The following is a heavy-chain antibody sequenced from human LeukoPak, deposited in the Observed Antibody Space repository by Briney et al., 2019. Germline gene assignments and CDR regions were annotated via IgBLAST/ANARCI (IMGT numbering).Heavy chain of an antibody. CDR1: GGSISGYY. CDR3: ARVCWCGELLSPYGMDV. V-gene: IGHV4-4*07. J-gene: IGHJ6*02. D-gene: IGHD3-10*01. Sequence: SETLSLTCTVSGGSISGYYWSWIRQPAGKGLEWIGHIYTSGSTNYNPSLKSRVTISVDTSKNQFSLKLSSVTAADTAVYYCARVCWCGELLSPYGMDVWGQGTTVTVSS. CDR2: IYTSGST.